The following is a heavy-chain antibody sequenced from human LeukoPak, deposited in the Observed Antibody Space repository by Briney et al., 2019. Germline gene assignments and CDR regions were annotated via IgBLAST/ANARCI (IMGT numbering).Heavy chain of an antibody. J-gene: IGHJ6*02. CDR3: ARGVLSAGVRYYYYGMDV. Sequence: VAALKVSFKASVYTPTIYVISWVRQAPWQGREWIGWISAYNGNTNYSQNLQSRVTMTTDTTTSTAYMELRSMRSDDTAVYYCARGVLSAGVRYYYYGMDVWGQGTTVTVSS. D-gene: IGHD2-15*01. CDR2: ISAYNGNT. V-gene: IGHV1-18*01. CDR1: VYTPTIYV.